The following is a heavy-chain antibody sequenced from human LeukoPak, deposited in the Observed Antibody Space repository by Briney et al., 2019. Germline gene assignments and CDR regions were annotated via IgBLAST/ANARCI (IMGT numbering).Heavy chain of an antibody. CDR2: IYSGGST. CDR3: ARDRAETTVSYYYYYMDV. CDR1: GFTVSSNY. D-gene: IGHD4-11*01. J-gene: IGHJ6*03. V-gene: IGHV3-66*02. Sequence: GGSLRLSCAASGFTVSSNYMSWVRQAPGKGLEWVSVIYSGGSTYYADSVKGRFTISRDNSKNTLYLQMNSLRAEDTAVYYCARDRAETTVSYYYYYMDVWGKGTTVTVPS.